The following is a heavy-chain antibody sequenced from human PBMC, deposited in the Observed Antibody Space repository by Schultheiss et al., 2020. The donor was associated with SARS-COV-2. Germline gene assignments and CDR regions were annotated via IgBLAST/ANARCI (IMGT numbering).Heavy chain of an antibody. D-gene: IGHD2-2*01. V-gene: IGHV3-30-3*01. CDR1: GFTFSSYA. Sequence: GGSLRLSCAASGFTFSSYAMSWVRQAPGKGLEWVAVISYDGSNKYYADSVKGRFTISRDNSKNTLYLQMNSLRAEDTAVYYCARDPVVVPAASRGLVGYGMDVWGQGTTVTVSS. J-gene: IGHJ6*02. CDR3: ARDPVVVPAASRGLVGYGMDV. CDR2: ISYDGSNK.